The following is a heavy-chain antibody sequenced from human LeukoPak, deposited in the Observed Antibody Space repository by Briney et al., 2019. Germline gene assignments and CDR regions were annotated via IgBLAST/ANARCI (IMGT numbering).Heavy chain of an antibody. CDR2: ISWDGGST. D-gene: IGHD2-15*01. V-gene: IGHV3-43*01. CDR1: GFTFDDYT. CDR3: AKDASQDCSGGSCYYFDY. J-gene: IGHJ4*02. Sequence: GGSLRLSCAASGFTFDDYTMHWVCQAPGKGLEWVSLISWDGGSTYYADSVKGRFTISRDNSKNSLYLQMNSLRTEDTVLYYCAKDASQDCSGGSCYYFDYWGQGTLVTVSS.